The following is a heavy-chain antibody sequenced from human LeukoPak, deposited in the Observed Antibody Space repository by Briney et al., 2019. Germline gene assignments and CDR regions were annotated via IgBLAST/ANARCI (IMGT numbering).Heavy chain of an antibody. CDR1: GFTFSNYG. V-gene: IGHV3-30*18. CDR2: ISSDETNI. Sequence: GGSLTLSCATSGFTFSNYGMHWVRQAPGKGLEWVAVISSDETNIRYGDSVRGRFTVSRDNAKNTVYLQMNSLGADDTAVYYCAKDPYRVVFATGNYLDPWGQGTLVTVSS. CDR3: AKDPYRVVFATGNYLDP. J-gene: IGHJ5*02. D-gene: IGHD2-15*01.